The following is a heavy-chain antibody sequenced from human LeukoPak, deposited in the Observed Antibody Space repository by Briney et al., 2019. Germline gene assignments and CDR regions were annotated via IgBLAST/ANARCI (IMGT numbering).Heavy chain of an antibody. CDR1: GFTFSTYS. D-gene: IGHD4-17*01. CDR3: ARDANYGDSGLDY. CDR2: ISSSSSYI. V-gene: IGHV3-21*01. Sequence: GGSLRLSCAASGFTFSTYSMNWVRQAPGKGLEWVSSISSSSSYIYYADSVKGRFTISRDNAKNSLYLQMKSLRAEDTAMYYCARDANYGDSGLDYWGQGTLVTVSS. J-gene: IGHJ4*02.